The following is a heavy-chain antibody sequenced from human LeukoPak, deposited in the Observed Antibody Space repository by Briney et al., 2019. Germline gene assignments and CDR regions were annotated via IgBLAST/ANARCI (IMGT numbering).Heavy chain of an antibody. CDR2: ISSSSSYI. Sequence: GGSLRLSCAASGFTFSSYSMKWVRQAPGKGLEWVSSISSSSSYIYYADSVKGRFTISRDNAKNSLYLQMNSLRAEDTAVYYCARGGGAYSSSLGWFDPWGQGTLVTVSS. CDR3: ARGGGAYSSSLGWFDP. CDR1: GFTFSSYS. J-gene: IGHJ5*02. D-gene: IGHD6-6*01. V-gene: IGHV3-21*01.